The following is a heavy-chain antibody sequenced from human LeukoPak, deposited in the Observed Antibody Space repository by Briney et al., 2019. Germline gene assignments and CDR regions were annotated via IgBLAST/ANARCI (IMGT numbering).Heavy chain of an antibody. V-gene: IGHV3-11*06. CDR3: ARDHSEPGVFFDS. CDR1: GFTFSDYY. D-gene: IGHD1-14*01. CDR2: ISSSGSYT. J-gene: IGHJ4*02. Sequence: GGSLRLSCAASGFTFSDYYMIWIRQAPGKGLEWVSYISSSGSYTNYADSVKGRVTISRDNAKNSLYLQMNSLRAEDTAVYFCARDHSEPGVFFDSWGQGTLVTVSS.